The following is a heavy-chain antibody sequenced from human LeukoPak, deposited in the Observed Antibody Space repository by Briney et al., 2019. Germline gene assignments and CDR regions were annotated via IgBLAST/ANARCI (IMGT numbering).Heavy chain of an antibody. CDR1: GFTFSSYW. D-gene: IGHD3-16*01. CDR2: ISYDGSNK. V-gene: IGHV3-30*18. J-gene: IGHJ4*02. CDR3: AKVMITFGGEGYFDY. Sequence: GGSLRLSCAASGFTFSSYWMSWVRQAPGKGLEWVAVISYDGSNKYYADSMKGRFTISRDNSKNTLYLQMNSLRAEDTAVYYCAKVMITFGGEGYFDYWGQGTLVTVSS.